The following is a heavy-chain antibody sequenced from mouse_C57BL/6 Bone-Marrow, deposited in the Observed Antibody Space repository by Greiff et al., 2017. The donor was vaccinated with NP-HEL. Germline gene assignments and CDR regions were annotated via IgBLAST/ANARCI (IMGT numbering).Heavy chain of an antibody. CDR3: ASLTGNYYAMDY. V-gene: IGHV5-6*01. CDR2: ISSGGSYT. D-gene: IGHD4-1*01. Sequence: VQLQQSGGDLVKPGGSLKLSCAASGFTFSSYGMSWVRQTPDKRLEWVATISSGGSYTYYPDSVKGRITISRDNAKNTLYLQMSSLKSEDTAMYYCASLTGNYYAMDYWGQGTSVTVSS. CDR1: GFTFSSYG. J-gene: IGHJ4*01.